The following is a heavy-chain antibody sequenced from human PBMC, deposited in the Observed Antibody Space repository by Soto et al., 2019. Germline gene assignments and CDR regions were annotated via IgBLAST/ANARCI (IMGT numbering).Heavy chain of an antibody. V-gene: IGHV2-70*01. CDR3: ARLASYYYDSSGYHPLDY. J-gene: IGHJ4*02. CDR1: GFSLSTSGMC. Sequence: SGPTLVNPTQTLTLTCTFSGFSLSTSGMCVSWIRQPPGKALEWLALIDWDDDKYYSTSLKTRLTISKDTSKNQVVLTMTNMFPVDTASFYFARLASYYYDSSGYHPLDYWGQGTLVTVSS. CDR2: IDWDDDK. D-gene: IGHD3-22*01.